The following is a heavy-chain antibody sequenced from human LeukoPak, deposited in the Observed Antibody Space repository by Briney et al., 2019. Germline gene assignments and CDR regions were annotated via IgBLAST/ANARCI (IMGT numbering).Heavy chain of an antibody. J-gene: IGHJ1*01. D-gene: IGHD3-22*01. CDR1: GYTFTNYG. CDR2: ISAYNGNT. Sequence: ASVKVSCKASGYTFTNYGISWVRQAPGQGLEWMGWISAYNGNTNYAQKLQGRVTMTTDTSTSTAYMGLGSLRSDDTAVYYCARDYYDSSGYAEYFQHWGQGTLVTVSS. V-gene: IGHV1-18*01. CDR3: ARDYYDSSGYAEYFQH.